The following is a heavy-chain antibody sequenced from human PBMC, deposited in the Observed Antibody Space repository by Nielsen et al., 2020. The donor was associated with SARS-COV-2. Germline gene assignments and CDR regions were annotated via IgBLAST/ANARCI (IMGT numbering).Heavy chain of an antibody. D-gene: IGHD3-22*01. CDR2: TDYTGRT. J-gene: IGHJ4*02. CDR3: ARAASRFTMIVVVMTGASYYFDY. V-gene: IGHV4-59*12. CDR1: GGSISNYY. Sequence: SETLSLTCTVSGGSISNYYWDWIRQPPGKGLEWNGFTDYTGRTNYNPSLKSRVTISVDTSKNQFSLKLSSVTAADTAVYYCARAASRFTMIVVVMTGASYYFDYWGQGTLVTVSS.